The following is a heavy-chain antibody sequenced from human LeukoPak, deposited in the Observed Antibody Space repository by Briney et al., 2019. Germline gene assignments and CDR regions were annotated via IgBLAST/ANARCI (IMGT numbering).Heavy chain of an antibody. Sequence: GGSLRLSCAASGFTVGSNYMSWVRQAPGKGLEWVSVIYSGGSTYYADSVKGRFTISRDNSKNTLYLQMNSLRAEDTAVYYCAKAGAAAFYYYYGMDVWGQGTTVTVSS. D-gene: IGHD6-13*01. V-gene: IGHV3-53*01. CDR2: IYSGGST. J-gene: IGHJ6*02. CDR1: GFTVGSNY. CDR3: AKAGAAAFYYYYGMDV.